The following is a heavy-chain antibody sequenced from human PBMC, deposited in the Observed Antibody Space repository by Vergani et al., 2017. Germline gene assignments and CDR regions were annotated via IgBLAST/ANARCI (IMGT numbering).Heavy chain of an antibody. D-gene: IGHD6-19*01. V-gene: IGHV3-23*04. J-gene: IGHJ3*02. Sequence: EVQLVESGGGLVQPGGSLRLSCAASGFTFSDHYMDWVRQAPGKGLEWVSTLSASDRRTHYADSVKGRFTISRDNSKNTLFLHMNSLRPEDTAVYYCAKVGRSEVAGTFGAFDIWGQGTMVTVSS. CDR1: GFTFSDHY. CDR2: LSASDRRT. CDR3: AKVGRSEVAGTFGAFDI.